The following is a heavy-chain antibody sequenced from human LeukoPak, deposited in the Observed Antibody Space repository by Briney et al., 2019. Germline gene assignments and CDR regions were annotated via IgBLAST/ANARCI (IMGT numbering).Heavy chain of an antibody. J-gene: IGHJ5*02. D-gene: IGHD3-16*01. V-gene: IGHV3-23*01. CDR2: ISGSGGST. Sequence: PGGSLRLSCAASGFTFSSYAMSWVCQAPGKGLEWVSAISGSGGSTYYADSVKGRFTISRDNSKNTLYLQMNSLRAEDSAVYYCAKDRVSPGFNWFDPWGQGTLVTVSS. CDR3: AKDRVSPGFNWFDP. CDR1: GFTFSSYA.